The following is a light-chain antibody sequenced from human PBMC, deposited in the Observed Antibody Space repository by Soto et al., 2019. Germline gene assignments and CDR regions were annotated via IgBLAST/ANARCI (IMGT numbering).Light chain of an antibody. CDR3: PQYNNWPRIT. V-gene: IGKV3-15*01. Sequence: EIVMTQSPATLSVSPGDIATLSCRASQSVSSNLAWYQQKPGQAPRLLIYGASTRATGIPARFSGSGSGTEFTLIISSLQSEDFAVFYCPQYNNWPRITFGGGTKVEIK. CDR2: GAS. CDR1: QSVSSN. J-gene: IGKJ4*01.